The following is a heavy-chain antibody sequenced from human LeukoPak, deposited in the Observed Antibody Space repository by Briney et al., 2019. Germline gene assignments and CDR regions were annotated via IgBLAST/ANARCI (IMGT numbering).Heavy chain of an antibody. D-gene: IGHD3-10*01. CDR2: IYYSGST. CDR1: GGSISSSSYY. V-gene: IGHV4-39*01. Sequence: SETLSLTCTVSGGSISSSSYYWGWIRQPPGKGLEWIGSIYYSGSTYYNPSLKSRVTISVDTSKNQFSLKLSSVTAADTAVYYCARREVWFGGFYNYFDYWGQGTLVTVSS. CDR3: ARREVWFGGFYNYFDY. J-gene: IGHJ4*02.